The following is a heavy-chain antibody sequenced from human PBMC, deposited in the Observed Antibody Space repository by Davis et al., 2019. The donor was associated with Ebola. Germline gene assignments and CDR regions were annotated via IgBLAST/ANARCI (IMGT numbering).Heavy chain of an antibody. CDR3: VRRKAGSSNIDS. CDR2: INHSGST. Sequence: PSETLSLTCAVYGGSFSGYYWSWIRQPPGKGLEWIGEINHSGSTNYNPSLKSRVTISVDTSKTHFSLRLSSVTAADTAVHYCVRRKAGSSNIDSWGQGTLVTVSS. CDR1: GGSFSGYY. D-gene: IGHD6-13*01. V-gene: IGHV4-34*01. J-gene: IGHJ4*02.